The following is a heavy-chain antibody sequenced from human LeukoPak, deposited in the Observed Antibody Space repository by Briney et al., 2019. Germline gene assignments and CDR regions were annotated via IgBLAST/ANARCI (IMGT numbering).Heavy chain of an antibody. CDR2: INHSGGT. J-gene: IGHJ6*03. V-gene: IGHV4-34*01. D-gene: IGHD3-16*01. Sequence: SETLSLTCAVYGGSFSGYYWSWIRQPPGKGLEGIGEINHSGGTKYNPSLKSRVTISVDTSKNQFSLKLSSVTAADTAMYCCARVKDPGGYYYYYYMDVWGKGTTVTVSS. CDR1: GGSFSGYY. CDR3: ARVKDPGGYYYYYYMDV.